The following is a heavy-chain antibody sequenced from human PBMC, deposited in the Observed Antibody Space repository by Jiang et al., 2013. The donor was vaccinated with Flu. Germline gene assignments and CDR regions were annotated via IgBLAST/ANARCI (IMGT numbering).Heavy chain of an antibody. CDR3: AQNYVWGSYRSYFDY. D-gene: IGHD3-16*02. V-gene: IGHV1-69*06. J-gene: IGHJ4*02. Sequence: PGQGLEWMGGIIPIFGTANYAQKFQGRVTITADKSTSTAYMELSSLRSEDTAVYYCAQNYVWGSYRSYFDYWGQGTLVTVSS. CDR2: IIPIFGTA.